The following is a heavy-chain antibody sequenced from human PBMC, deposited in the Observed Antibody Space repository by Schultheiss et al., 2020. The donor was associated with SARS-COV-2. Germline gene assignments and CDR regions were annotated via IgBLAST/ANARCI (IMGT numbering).Heavy chain of an antibody. CDR3: ARAYLNSLVDY. CDR1: GFTFSSYG. D-gene: IGHD2-21*01. J-gene: IGHJ4*02. V-gene: IGHV3-33*01. CDR2: IWYDGSNK. Sequence: GASLKISCAASGFTFSSYGMHWVRQAPGKGLEWVAVIWYDGSNKYYADSVKGRFTISRDNSKNTLYLQMNSLRAEDTAVYYCARAYLNSLVDYWGQGTLVTVSS.